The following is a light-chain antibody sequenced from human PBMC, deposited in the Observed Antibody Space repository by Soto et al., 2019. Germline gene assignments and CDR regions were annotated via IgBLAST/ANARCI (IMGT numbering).Light chain of an antibody. J-gene: IGKJ1*01. Sequence: EIVLTQSPATLSLSPGERATLSCRASESIGSFLGWYQQKRGQAPRLLIFEASNRATGIPVRFTGSGSGTDFTLTISSLEPEDFAVYYCQQYGSSPRTFGQGTKVDI. CDR1: ESIGSF. CDR2: EAS. CDR3: QQYGSSPRT. V-gene: IGKV3-20*01.